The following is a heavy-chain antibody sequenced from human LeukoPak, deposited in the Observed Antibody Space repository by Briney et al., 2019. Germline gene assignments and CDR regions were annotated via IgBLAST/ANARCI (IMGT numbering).Heavy chain of an antibody. D-gene: IGHD3-22*01. CDR1: GFTFSSYE. CDR2: ISSSGRII. J-gene: IGHJ3*02. Sequence: PGRSLRLSCGAPGFTFSSYEMNWVRQAPGKGLEWDSYISSSGRIIYYADSVKGRFTISRDNAKNSLYLQMNSLRAEDTAVYYCAREVMYYYDSSDGGDAFDIWGQGTMVTVSS. V-gene: IGHV3-48*03. CDR3: AREVMYYYDSSDGGDAFDI.